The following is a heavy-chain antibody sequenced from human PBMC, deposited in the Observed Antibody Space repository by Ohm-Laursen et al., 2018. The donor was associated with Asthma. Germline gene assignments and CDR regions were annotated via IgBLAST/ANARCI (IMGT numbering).Heavy chain of an antibody. V-gene: IGHV3-30*03. Sequence: SLRLSCAASGFTFSSYGVHWVRQAPGKGLEWVAVISYDGSNKYYADSVKGRFTISRDNSKNTLYLQMNSLRAEDTAVYYCARDWGATRLGGMDVWGQGTTVTVSS. CDR2: ISYDGSNK. J-gene: IGHJ6*02. D-gene: IGHD1-26*01. CDR1: GFTFSSYG. CDR3: ARDWGATRLGGMDV.